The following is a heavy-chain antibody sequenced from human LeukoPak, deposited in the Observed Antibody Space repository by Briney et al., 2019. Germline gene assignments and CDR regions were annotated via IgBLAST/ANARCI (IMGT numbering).Heavy chain of an antibody. Sequence: GGSLRLSCTASGFTFSSLAMTWIRQAPGKGLEWVSTIRSNGDTTYNADSVKGRFTISRDNSKNTLYLELNSLRVEDTATFYCAKGQELDDGVFDSWGQGTMVTVSS. CDR3: AKGQELDDGVFDS. J-gene: IGHJ4*02. CDR1: GFTFSSLA. D-gene: IGHD1-1*01. V-gene: IGHV3-23*01. CDR2: IRSNGDTT.